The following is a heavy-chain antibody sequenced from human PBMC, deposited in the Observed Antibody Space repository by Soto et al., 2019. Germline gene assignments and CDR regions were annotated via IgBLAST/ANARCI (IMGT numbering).Heavy chain of an antibody. J-gene: IGHJ6*02. CDR3: ARDPSGSRGYYGLDV. CDR2: IIPIIGLA. D-gene: IGHD6-19*01. CDR1: GGTFISYT. Sequence: QVQLVQSGAEVKKPGSSVKVSCKTSGGTFISYTISWVRQVPGQGLEWMGRIIPIIGLANYAQKFQGRVTITADTFTSTAYMELSGLRSEDTALYFCARDPSGSRGYYGLDVWGQGTTVTVSS. V-gene: IGHV1-69*08.